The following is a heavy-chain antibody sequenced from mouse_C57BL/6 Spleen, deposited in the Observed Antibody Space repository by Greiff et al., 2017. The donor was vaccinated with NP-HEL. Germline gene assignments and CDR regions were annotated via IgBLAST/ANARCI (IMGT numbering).Heavy chain of an antibody. Sequence: VQLQQPGAELVKPGASVKLSCKASGYTFTSYWMQWVKQRPGQGLEWIGEIDPSDSYTNYNQKLKGKATLTVAKSSSTAYMQLSSLTSEDSAVYYCARKRAGYYAMDYWGQGTSVTVSS. CDR2: IDPSDSYT. V-gene: IGHV1-50*01. CDR3: ARKRAGYYAMDY. CDR1: GYTFTSYW. J-gene: IGHJ4*01.